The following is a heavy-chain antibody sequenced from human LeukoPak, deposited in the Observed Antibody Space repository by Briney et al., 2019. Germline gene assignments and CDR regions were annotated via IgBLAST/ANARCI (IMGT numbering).Heavy chain of an antibody. D-gene: IGHD1-7*01. CDR3: ARTGTTFFDY. J-gene: IGHJ4*02. CDR1: GDSMSHYY. CDR2: IHYLWST. V-gene: IGHV4-59*01. Sequence: PSETLSLICSVSGDSMSHYYWSWLRQPPGKGLEWIGYIHYLWSTKYNPSLKSRLTISVDTSKSHFSLRLTSVTAADTAIYYCARTGTTFFDYWGQGSLVTVSS.